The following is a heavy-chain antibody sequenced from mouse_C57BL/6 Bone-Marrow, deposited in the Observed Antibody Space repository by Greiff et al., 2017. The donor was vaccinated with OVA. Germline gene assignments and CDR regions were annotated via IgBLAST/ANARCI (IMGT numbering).Heavy chain of an antibody. CDR3: ARLPGGMDY. CDR2: ISYDGSN. V-gene: IGHV3-6*01. Sequence: DVQLQESGPGLVKPSQSLSLTCSVTGYSITSGYYWNWIRQFPGNKLEWMGYISYDGSNNYNPSLKNRISITRDTSKNQFFLKLNSVTTEDTATYYCARLPGGMDYWGQGTSVTVSS. CDR1: GYSITSGYY. J-gene: IGHJ4*01.